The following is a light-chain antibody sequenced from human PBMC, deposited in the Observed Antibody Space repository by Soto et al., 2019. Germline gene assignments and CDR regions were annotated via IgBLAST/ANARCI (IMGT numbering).Light chain of an antibody. CDR1: SSDVGGYNY. CDR2: EVS. V-gene: IGLV2-14*01. Sequence: QFVLTQPASVSGSPGQSITISCTGTSSDVGGYNYVSWYQQHPGKAPKLMIYEVSNRPSGVSNRFSGSKSGNTASLTISGLQAEDQADYYCSSYTSSSTRVFGTGTKLTVL. CDR3: SSYTSSSTRV. J-gene: IGLJ1*01.